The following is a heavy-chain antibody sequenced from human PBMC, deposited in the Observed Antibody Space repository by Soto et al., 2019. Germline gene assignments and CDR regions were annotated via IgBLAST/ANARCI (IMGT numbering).Heavy chain of an antibody. CDR2: ISGSGGST. D-gene: IGHD3-22*01. CDR1: GFTFSSYA. V-gene: IGHV3-23*01. CDR3: SNPYFSVCSCYSKYYYDSSGVNDAFDI. Sequence: GGSLRLSGAASGFTFSSYAISWVRQAPWKGLEWVSAISGSGGSTYYADSVKGRFTISRDNSKNTLYLQMNSLRAEDTAVYYCSNPYFSVCSCYSKYYYDSSGVNDAFDIWGQGTMLPFSS. J-gene: IGHJ3*02.